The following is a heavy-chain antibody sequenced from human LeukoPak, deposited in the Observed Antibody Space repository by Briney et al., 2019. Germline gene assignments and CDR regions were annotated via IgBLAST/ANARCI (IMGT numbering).Heavy chain of an antibody. CDR1: GFTFDDYA. D-gene: IGHD3-10*01. V-gene: IGHV3-9*01. J-gene: IGHJ4*02. Sequence: GRSLRLSCAASGFTFDDYAMHWVRQAPGKGLEWVSGISWNSGSIGYADSVEGRFTISRDNAKNSLYLQMNSLRAEDTALYYCAKDIGDYWGQGTLVTVSS. CDR3: AKDIGDY. CDR2: ISWNSGSI.